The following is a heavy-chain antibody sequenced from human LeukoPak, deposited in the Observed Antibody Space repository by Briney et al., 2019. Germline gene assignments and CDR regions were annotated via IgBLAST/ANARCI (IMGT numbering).Heavy chain of an antibody. Sequence: GGSLRLSCAASGFTFSDHYMDCVRQAPGKGLEWVGRIRKKVNSYTSEYAASVKGRLTIPRDDSKNSLYLQMNSLKTEDTAVYYCARGPGFIDYWGQGTLVTVSS. CDR3: ARGPGFIDY. D-gene: IGHD3-10*01. V-gene: IGHV3-72*01. CDR1: GFTFSDHY. J-gene: IGHJ4*02. CDR2: IRKKVNSYTS.